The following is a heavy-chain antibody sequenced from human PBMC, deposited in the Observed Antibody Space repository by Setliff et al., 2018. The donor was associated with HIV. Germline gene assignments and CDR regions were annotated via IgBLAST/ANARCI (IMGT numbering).Heavy chain of an antibody. D-gene: IGHD6-19*01. Sequence: SETLSLTCSVSGGSVSDSNVYWNWIRQSPGKGLEWIGNIYYDGSAYYNPSLKSRVTILIDTSTNQFSLKLSSVTASDTAVYYCAGYPPYSSGWYVPHDDFDIWGQGTMVTVSS. CDR3: AGYPPYSSGWYVPHDDFDI. CDR2: IYYDGSA. V-gene: IGHV4-39*01. CDR1: GGSVSDSNVY. J-gene: IGHJ3*02.